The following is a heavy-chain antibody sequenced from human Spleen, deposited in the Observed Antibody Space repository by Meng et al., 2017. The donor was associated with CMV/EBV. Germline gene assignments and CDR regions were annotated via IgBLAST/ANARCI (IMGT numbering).Heavy chain of an antibody. Sequence: SGYSFTTYGISWVRQAPGQGLEWMGWITTYNGNTNYAQKLQGRVTFSRNTSITTAYMELSSLRSDDTAVYYCARAYEVLKQLLSGAYWGQGTLVTVSS. CDR2: ITTYNGNT. CDR1: GYSFTTYG. V-gene: IGHV1-18*01. CDR3: ARAYEVLKQLLSGAY. D-gene: IGHD2-2*01. J-gene: IGHJ4*02.